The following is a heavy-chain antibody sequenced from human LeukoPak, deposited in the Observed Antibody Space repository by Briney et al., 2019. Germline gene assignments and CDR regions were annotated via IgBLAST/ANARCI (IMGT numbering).Heavy chain of an antibody. CDR3: ARVGYYDSSGYYYVSLAPYYFDY. V-gene: IGHV3-23*01. D-gene: IGHD3-22*01. CDR2: ISGSGGST. J-gene: IGHJ4*02. CDR1: GFTFSSYA. Sequence: PGGSLRLSCAASGFTFSSYAMSWVRQAPGKGLEWVSAISGSGGSTYYADSVKGRFTISRDNSKNTLYLQMNSLRAEDTAVYYCARVGYYDSSGYYYVSLAPYYFDYWGQGTLVTVSS.